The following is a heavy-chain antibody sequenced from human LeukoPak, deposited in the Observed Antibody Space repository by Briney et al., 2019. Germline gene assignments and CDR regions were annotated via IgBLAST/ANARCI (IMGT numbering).Heavy chain of an antibody. CDR2: IYYSGST. J-gene: IGHJ3*02. V-gene: IGHV4-61*01. Sequence: SETLSLTCTVSGYSISSGYYWAWIRQPPGKGLEWIGYIYYSGSTNYNPSLKSRVTISVDTSKNQFSLKLSSVTAADTAVYYCATMGWLQLGAFDIWGQGTMVTVSS. D-gene: IGHD5-24*01. CDR3: ATMGWLQLGAFDI. CDR1: GYSISSGYY.